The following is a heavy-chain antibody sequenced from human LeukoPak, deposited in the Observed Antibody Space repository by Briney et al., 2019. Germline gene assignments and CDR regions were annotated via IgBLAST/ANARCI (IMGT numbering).Heavy chain of an antibody. J-gene: IGHJ4*02. CDR3: ASLANCGTTSCCAPPWYS. D-gene: IGHD2-2*01. V-gene: IGHV6-1*01. CDR2: TYYRSKWYN. CDR1: GDSVSSNSAA. Sequence: SQTLSLTCAISGDSVSSNSAAWNWIRQSPSRGLEWLGRTYYRSKWYNDYAVSVKSRITINPDTSKNQFSLQLNSVTPEDTAVYYCASLANCGTTSCCAPPWYSWGQGTLVTVSS.